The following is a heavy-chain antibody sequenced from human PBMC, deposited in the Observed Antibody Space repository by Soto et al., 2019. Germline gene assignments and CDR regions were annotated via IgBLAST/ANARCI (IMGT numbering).Heavy chain of an antibody. D-gene: IGHD6-13*01. J-gene: IGHJ5*02. Sequence: ASVKVSCKASGYTFTSYYMHWVRQAPGQGLEWMGIINPSGGSTSYAQKLQGRVTMTRDTSTSTVYMELSSLRSEDTAVYYCARDDLQSSPPPVRFVTCGQGTLVTVSS. V-gene: IGHV1-46*01. CDR2: INPSGGST. CDR1: GYTFTSYY. CDR3: ARDDLQSSPPPVRFVT.